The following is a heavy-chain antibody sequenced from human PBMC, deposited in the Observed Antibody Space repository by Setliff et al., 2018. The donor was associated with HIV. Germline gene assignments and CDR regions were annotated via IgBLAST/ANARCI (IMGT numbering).Heavy chain of an antibody. CDR1: GSSITSHY. CDR3: AKGAGFYGDYTFDY. D-gene: IGHD4-17*01. CDR2: IYSTGST. J-gene: IGHJ4*02. V-gene: IGHV4-59*11. Sequence: PSETLSLTCTVSGSSITSHYWSWSRPSPGRELEWIGYIYSTGSTNYNPSLQSRVSISMDASKNKFSLKVTSVTSADTAVYYCAKGAGFYGDYTFDYWGQGNLVTVSS.